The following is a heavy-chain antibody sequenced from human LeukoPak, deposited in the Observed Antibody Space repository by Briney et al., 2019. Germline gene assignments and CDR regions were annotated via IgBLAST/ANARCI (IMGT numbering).Heavy chain of an antibody. D-gene: IGHD2-2*02. CDR2: IIPIFGTA. J-gene: IGHJ5*02. CDR3: ARGYCSSTSCYTASWWFDP. Sequence: SVKVSCKASGGTFSSYAISWVRQAPGQGLEWMGGIIPIFGTANYAQKIQGRVTITTDESTSTAYMELSSLRSEDTAVYYCARGYCSSTSCYTASWWFDPWGQGTLVTVSS. V-gene: IGHV1-69*05. CDR1: GGTFSSYA.